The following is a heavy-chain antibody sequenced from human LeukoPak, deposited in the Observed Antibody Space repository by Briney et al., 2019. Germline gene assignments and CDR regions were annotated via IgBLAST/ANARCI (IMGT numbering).Heavy chain of an antibody. CDR3: ARRTKEYYFDY. D-gene: IGHD2-8*01. CDR1: GGSISSSSYY. Sequence: SETLSLTCTVSGGSISSSSYYWGWIRQPPGKGLDWIGTISYSGSTHYNPSLKSRVTISLDTSKNQFSLKLNSVTAADTAVYYCARRTKEYYFDYWGQGTLVTVSS. V-gene: IGHV4-39*07. CDR2: ISYSGST. J-gene: IGHJ4*02.